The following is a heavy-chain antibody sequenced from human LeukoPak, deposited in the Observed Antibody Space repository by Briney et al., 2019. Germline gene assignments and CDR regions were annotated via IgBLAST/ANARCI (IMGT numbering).Heavy chain of an antibody. V-gene: IGHV4-59*08. CDR1: GGSIAPYF. J-gene: IGHJ5*02. Sequence: RTSETLSLTCSASGGSIAPYFWSWIRQSPGKGPEWIGWIHYSGSTSYNPSLKSRVTMSVDTSKNQFSLKLSSLTAADTAIYYCARYSEMSNCRWFDPWGQGILVTVSS. D-gene: IGHD5-18*01. CDR3: ARYSEMSNCRWFDP. CDR2: IHYSGST.